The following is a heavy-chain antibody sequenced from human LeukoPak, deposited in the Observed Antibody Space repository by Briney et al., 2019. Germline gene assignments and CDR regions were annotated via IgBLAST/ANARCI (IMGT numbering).Heavy chain of an antibody. CDR3: AKAGVAATYWYFDL. CDR2: ISWNSGSI. CDR1: GFSISDYI. Sequence: GGSLRLSCAASGFSISDYILNWVRQAPGKGLEWVSGISWNSGSIGYADSVKGRFTISRDNAKNSLYLQMNSLRAEDTALYYCAKAGVAATYWYFDLWGRGTLVTVSS. V-gene: IGHV3-9*01. J-gene: IGHJ2*01. D-gene: IGHD6-19*01.